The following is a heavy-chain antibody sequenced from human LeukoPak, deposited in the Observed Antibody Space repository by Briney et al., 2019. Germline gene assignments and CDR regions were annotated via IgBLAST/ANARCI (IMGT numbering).Heavy chain of an antibody. CDR1: GYTFTGRY. Sequence: ASAKVSCKASGYTFTGRYMHWVRQAPGQELEWMGRIDPNSGVTNLAQKFQGRVTMTRDTSVSTAYMELSGLGSDDTAVYYCATNPNSYGPDYWGQGTLVTVSS. J-gene: IGHJ4*02. V-gene: IGHV1-2*06. D-gene: IGHD5-18*01. CDR2: IDPNSGVT. CDR3: ATNPNSYGPDY.